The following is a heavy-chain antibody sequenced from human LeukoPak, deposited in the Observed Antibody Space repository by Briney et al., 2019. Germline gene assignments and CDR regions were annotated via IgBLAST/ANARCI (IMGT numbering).Heavy chain of an antibody. V-gene: IGHV4-34*01. D-gene: IGHD3-10*01. CDR2: INHSGST. J-gene: IGHJ5*02. CDR1: GGSFSGYY. CDR3: ARAGGWFGANWFDP. Sequence: PPETLSLTCAVYGGSFSGYYWSWIRQPPGKGLEWIGEINHSGSTNYNPSLKSRVTISVDTSKNQFSLKLSSVTAADTAVYYCARAGGWFGANWFDPWGQGTLVTVSS.